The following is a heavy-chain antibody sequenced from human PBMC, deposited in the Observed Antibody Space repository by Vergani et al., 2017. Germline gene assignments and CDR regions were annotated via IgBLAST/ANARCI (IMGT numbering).Heavy chain of an antibody. CDR1: GFSLSTSGMR. CDR2: IDWDDDK. Sequence: QVTLKESGPALVKPTQTLTLTCTFSGFSLSTSGMRVSWIRQPPGKALEWLARIDWDDDKFYSTSLKTRLTISKDTSKNQVVLTMTNMDPVDTATYYCARILLGDSSGYYDYWGQGTLVTVSS. CDR3: ARILLGDSSGYYDY. V-gene: IGHV2-70*04. J-gene: IGHJ4*02. D-gene: IGHD3-22*01.